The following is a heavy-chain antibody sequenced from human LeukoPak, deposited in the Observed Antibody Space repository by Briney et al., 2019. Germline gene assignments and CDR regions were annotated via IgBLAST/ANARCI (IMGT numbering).Heavy chain of an antibody. Sequence: WGSLRLSCAASGFTFSSYEMNWVRQAPGKGLEWVSYISSSGSKIYYADSVKGRFTISRDNAKNSLYLQMNSLRAEDTAVYYCARDKVWDYFYYYMDVWGKGTTVTVSS. D-gene: IGHD3-16*01. J-gene: IGHJ6*03. CDR1: GFTFSSYE. V-gene: IGHV3-48*03. CDR2: ISSSGSKI. CDR3: ARDKVWDYFYYYMDV.